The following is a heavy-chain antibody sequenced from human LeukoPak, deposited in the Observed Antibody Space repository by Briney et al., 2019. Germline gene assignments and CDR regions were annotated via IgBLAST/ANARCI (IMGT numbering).Heavy chain of an antibody. Sequence: ASVKVSCKASGYTFTAYYMHWVRQAPGQGLEWMGWINPNSGGTSYAQKFQGRVTMTRDTSISTAYMELSRLRSDDTAVYYCASRTSSGWYQGAFDTWDQGTMVTVSS. J-gene: IGHJ3*02. CDR2: INPNSGGT. V-gene: IGHV1-2*02. D-gene: IGHD6-19*01. CDR3: ASRTSSGWYQGAFDT. CDR1: GYTFTAYY.